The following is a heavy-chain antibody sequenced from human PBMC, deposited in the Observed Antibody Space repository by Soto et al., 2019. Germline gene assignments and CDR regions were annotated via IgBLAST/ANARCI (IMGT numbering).Heavy chain of an antibody. J-gene: IGHJ4*02. CDR1: GVTLSSYA. Sequence: PGGALRVSCAASGVTLSSYAMSWVRQAPGKGLEWVSAISGSGGSTYYADSVKGRFTISRDNSKNTLYLQMNSLRAEDTAVYYCAKDLRYSYASFDYWGQGTLVTVSS. D-gene: IGHD5-18*01. CDR2: ISGSGGST. V-gene: IGHV3-23*01. CDR3: AKDLRYSYASFDY.